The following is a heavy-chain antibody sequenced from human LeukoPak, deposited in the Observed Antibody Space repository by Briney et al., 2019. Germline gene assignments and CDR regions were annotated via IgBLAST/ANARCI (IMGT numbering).Heavy chain of an antibody. Sequence: GASVKVSCKVSGYTLTELSMHWVRQAPGKGLEWMGGFDPEDGETIYAQKFQGRVTMTEDTSTDTAYMELRGLRSEDTAVYYCVRDGEGVAISVNYWFDPWGQGTLVTVSS. V-gene: IGHV1-24*01. CDR1: GYTLTELS. D-gene: IGHD3-10*01. J-gene: IGHJ5*02. CDR3: VRDGEGVAISVNYWFDP. CDR2: FDPEDGET.